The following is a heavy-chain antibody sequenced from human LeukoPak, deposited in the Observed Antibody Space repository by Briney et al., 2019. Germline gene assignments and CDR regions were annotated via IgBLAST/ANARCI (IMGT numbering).Heavy chain of an antibody. CDR1: GFTFSSYG. CDR2: IRYDGSNK. CDR3: AKALTIFGVVPFDY. Sequence: GGSLRPSCAASGFTFSSYGMHWVRQAPGKGLEWVAFIRYDGSNKYYADSVKGRFTISRDNSKNTLYLQMNSLRAEDTAVYYCAKALTIFGVVPFDYWGQGTLVTVSS. J-gene: IGHJ4*02. D-gene: IGHD3-3*01. V-gene: IGHV3-30*02.